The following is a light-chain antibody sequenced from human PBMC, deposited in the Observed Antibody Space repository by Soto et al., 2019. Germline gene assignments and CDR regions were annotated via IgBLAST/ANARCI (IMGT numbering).Light chain of an antibody. CDR1: QGIGNY. V-gene: IGKV3D-11*01. CDR2: DAS. J-gene: IGKJ3*01. Sequence: EDVLTQSPAILSLSPGERATLSCRASQGIGNYLAWYQQKPGQAPRLLIYDASNRATGIPARFSGSGSDTDFTLTIDSLEPEDSAVYYCQQRNFWPLTFGPGT. CDR3: QQRNFWPLT.